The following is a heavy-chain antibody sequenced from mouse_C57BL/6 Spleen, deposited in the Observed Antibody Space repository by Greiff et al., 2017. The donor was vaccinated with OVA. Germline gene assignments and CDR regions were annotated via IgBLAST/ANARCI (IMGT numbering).Heavy chain of an antibody. J-gene: IGHJ4*01. D-gene: IGHD2-2*01. CDR2: ISGGGGNT. CDR3: ARHYGYDLYYAMDY. V-gene: IGHV5-9*01. Sequence: EVMLVESGGGLVKPGGSLKLSCAASGFTFSSYTMSRVRQTPEKRLEWVATISGGGGNTYYPDSVKGRFTISRDNAKNTLYLQMSSLRSEDTALYYCARHYGYDLYYAMDYWGQGTSVTVSS. CDR1: GFTFSSYT.